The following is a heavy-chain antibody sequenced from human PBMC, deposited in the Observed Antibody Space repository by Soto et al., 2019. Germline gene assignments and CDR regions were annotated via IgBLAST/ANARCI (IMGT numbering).Heavy chain of an antibody. CDR3: AKGTYYYGSAPYYFDY. D-gene: IGHD3-10*01. CDR2: ISDSGGST. J-gene: IGHJ4*02. CDR1: GFTFSSYA. V-gene: IGHV3-23*01. Sequence: GSLRLSCAASGFTFSSYAMSWVRQAPGKGLEWVSGISDSGGSTYYAGSVKGRFTISRDNSKNTLYLQMNSLRAEDTAVYYCAKGTYYYGSAPYYFDYWGQGTLVTVSS.